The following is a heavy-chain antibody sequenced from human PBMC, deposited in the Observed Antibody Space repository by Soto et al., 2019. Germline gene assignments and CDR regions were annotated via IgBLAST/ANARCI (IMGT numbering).Heavy chain of an antibody. CDR2: ISYDGSNK. Sequence: GGSLRLSCAASGFTFSSYAMHWVRQAPGKGLEWVAVISYDGSNKYYADSVKGRFTISRGNSKNTLYLQMNSLRAEDTAVYYCASSGITMIVVAGAFDIWGQGTMVTVS. J-gene: IGHJ3*02. CDR3: ASSGITMIVVAGAFDI. D-gene: IGHD3-22*01. CDR1: GFTFSSYA. V-gene: IGHV3-30-3*01.